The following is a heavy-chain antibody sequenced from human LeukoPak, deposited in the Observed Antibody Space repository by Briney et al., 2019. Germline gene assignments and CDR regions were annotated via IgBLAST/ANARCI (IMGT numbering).Heavy chain of an antibody. CDR1: GGTFSSYA. D-gene: IGHD1-14*01. J-gene: IGHJ3*02. CDR2: IIPILGIA. Sequence: GASVKVSCKASGGTFSSYAINWVRQAPGQGLEWMGRIIPILGIANYAQKFQGRVTITADKSTSTAYMELSSLRSEDTAVYYCARVSMAPGQPTPSAAFDIWGQGTMVTVSS. V-gene: IGHV1-69*04. CDR3: ARVSMAPGQPTPSAAFDI.